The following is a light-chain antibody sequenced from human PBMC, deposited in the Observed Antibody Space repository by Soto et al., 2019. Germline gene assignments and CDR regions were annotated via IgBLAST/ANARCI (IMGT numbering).Light chain of an antibody. V-gene: IGKV1-5*01. CDR3: HQYDNRPFT. CDR1: QTISSW. CDR2: DAS. J-gene: IGKJ2*01. Sequence: DIQMTQSPSTLSGSVGDRVTITCRASQTISSWLAWYQQKPGKAPKVVIYDASSLESGVPLRFSGSRSGTHFTLTISSLQPEDIGTYYCHQYDNRPFTFGQGTKVDIK.